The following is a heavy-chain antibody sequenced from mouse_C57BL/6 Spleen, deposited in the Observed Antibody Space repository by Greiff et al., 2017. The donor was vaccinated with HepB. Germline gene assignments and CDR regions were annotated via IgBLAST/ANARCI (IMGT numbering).Heavy chain of an antibody. V-gene: IGHV5-17*01. Sequence: EVQVVESGGGLVKPGGSLKLSCAASGFTFSDYGMHWVRQAPEKGLEWVAYISSGSSTIYYADTVKGRFTISRDNAKNTLFLQMTSLRSEDTAMYYCARSLITTVVAPDYWGQGTTLTVSS. CDR2: ISSGSSTI. D-gene: IGHD1-1*01. CDR1: GFTFSDYG. CDR3: ARSLITTVVAPDY. J-gene: IGHJ2*01.